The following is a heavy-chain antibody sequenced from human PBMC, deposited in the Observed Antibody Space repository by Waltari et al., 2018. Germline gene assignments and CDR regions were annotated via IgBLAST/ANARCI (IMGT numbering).Heavy chain of an antibody. CDR1: GFVFSNHW. V-gene: IGHV3-7*04. CDR3: VRHGGAFDF. D-gene: IGHD4-17*01. CDR2: IKQDASDK. J-gene: IGHJ4*02. Sequence: EVQLVESGGGLVQPGGSLRLSCAASGFVFSNHWMSWVRQTPGKGLEWVANIKQDASDKKYVDSVKGRFAISRDNAKRSLDLQMNSLRVEDTALYYCVRHGGAFDFWGQGTQVIVSS.